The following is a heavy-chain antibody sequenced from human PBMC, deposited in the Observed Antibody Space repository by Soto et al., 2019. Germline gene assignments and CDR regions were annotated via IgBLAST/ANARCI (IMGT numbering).Heavy chain of an antibody. Sequence: QLVQSGAEVKKPGSSVKVCCKASGGTFSSSASSWVRQSPGKGLEWMGGNIPIFGTANYAQTFQGRVTITADESASTSYMELRRLTPEETAVYYSASALASGSRMGYWGQRNLVNVS. CDR3: ASALASGSRMGY. V-gene: IGHV1-69*01. CDR1: GGTFSSSA. CDR2: NIPIFGTA. D-gene: IGHD3-22*01. J-gene: IGHJ4*02.